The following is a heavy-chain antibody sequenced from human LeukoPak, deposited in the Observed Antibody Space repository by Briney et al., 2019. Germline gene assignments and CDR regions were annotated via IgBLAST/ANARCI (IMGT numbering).Heavy chain of an antibody. Sequence: SETLSLTCAVYGGSFSGYYWSWIRQPPGKGLEWIGEINHSGSTNYNPSLKSRVTISVDTSKNQFSLQLNSVTPEDTAVYYCARTGDYYYYYYMDVWGKGTTVTISS. CDR2: INHSGST. D-gene: IGHD3-16*01. V-gene: IGHV4-34*01. J-gene: IGHJ6*03. CDR3: ARTGDYYYYYYMDV. CDR1: GGSFSGYY.